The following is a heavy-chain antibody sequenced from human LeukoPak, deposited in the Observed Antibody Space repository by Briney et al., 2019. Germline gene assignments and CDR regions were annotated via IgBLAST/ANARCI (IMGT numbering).Heavy chain of an antibody. CDR3: AKKVPANWGSYFDY. CDR1: GFTFSSYA. V-gene: IGHV3-23*01. Sequence: GGSLRLSCTASGFTFSSYAMSWVRQAPGKGLEWVSAISGSGDSTYSTDSVKGRFTISRDNSKNTLYLQMNSLRAEDTAVYYCAKKVPANWGSYFDYWGQGTLVTVSS. CDR2: ISGSGDST. D-gene: IGHD7-27*01. J-gene: IGHJ4*02.